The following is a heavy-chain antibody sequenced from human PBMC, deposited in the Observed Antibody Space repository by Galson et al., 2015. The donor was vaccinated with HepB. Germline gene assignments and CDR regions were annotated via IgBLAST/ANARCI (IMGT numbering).Heavy chain of an antibody. CDR2: ISYDGRNT. CDR3: ARERGAGWYEGNDY. CDR1: GFTFSSYA. V-gene: IGHV3-30*04. J-gene: IGHJ4*02. Sequence: SLRLSCAASGFTFSSYAMHWVRQAPGKGLEWVAVISYDGRNTYYAYSVKGRFTISRDNSRNTLYLQMNGLRSDDTAVYYCARERGAGWYEGNDYWGQGTPVVVSS. D-gene: IGHD6-19*01.